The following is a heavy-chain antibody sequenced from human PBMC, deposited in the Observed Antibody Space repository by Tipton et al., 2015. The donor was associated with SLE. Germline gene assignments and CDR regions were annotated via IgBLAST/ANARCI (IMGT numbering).Heavy chain of an antibody. V-gene: IGHV3-49*03. D-gene: IGHD3-10*01. CDR1: GFTFGDYA. CDR3: TRARELLWFGEPNWFDP. CDR2: IRSKAYGGTT. J-gene: IGHJ5*02. Sequence: SLRLSCTASGFTFGDYAMSWFRQAPGKGLEWVGFIRSKAYGGTTEYAASVKGRFTISRDDSKSIAYLQMNSLKTEDTAVYYCTRARELLWFGEPNWFDPWGQGTLVTVSS.